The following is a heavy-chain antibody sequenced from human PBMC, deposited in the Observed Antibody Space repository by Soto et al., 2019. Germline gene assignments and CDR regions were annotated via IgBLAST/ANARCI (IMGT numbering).Heavy chain of an antibody. CDR3: SKAMKGSSNSVAVKI. D-gene: IGHD7-27*01. CDR2: ISYDESTT. Sequence: PGGSLRLSCAASGFSFSRYGINWVRQAPGKGLEWVAVISYDESTTFYADSVKGRFTISRDNSKNTLFLQMNSLRPGDTAVYYCSKAMKGSSNSVAVKIWGQGTMVTVSS. CDR1: GFSFSRYG. J-gene: IGHJ3*02. V-gene: IGHV3-30*18.